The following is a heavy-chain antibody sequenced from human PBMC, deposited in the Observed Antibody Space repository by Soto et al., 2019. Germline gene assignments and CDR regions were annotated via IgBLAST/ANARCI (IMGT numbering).Heavy chain of an antibody. CDR1: GFTVSNNY. Sequence: EVQLVESGGGLIQPGGSLRLSCAVSGFTVSNNYMSWVRQAPGKGLEGVSVIYSGGYTAYGDSVKGRFTISRDNSKNTLYLQRNGGGADDWAGYYWGAQGGGGGYWGQGTLVTVSS. CDR2: IYSGGYT. J-gene: IGHJ4*02. V-gene: IGHV3-53*01. D-gene: IGHD3-16*01. CDR3: GAQGGGGGY.